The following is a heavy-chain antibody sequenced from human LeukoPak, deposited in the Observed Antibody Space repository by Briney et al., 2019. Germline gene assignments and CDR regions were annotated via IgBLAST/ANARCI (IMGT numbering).Heavy chain of an antibody. D-gene: IGHD3-10*01. CDR3: ARDLRRMAYYYGSGSYYNER. CDR1: GYFFTGHY. J-gene: IGHJ4*02. Sequence: ASVKVSCKASGYFFTGHYMHWVRPAPGQGLEWMGWIHPNSGGTNYAQKFQGRVTMTRDTSISTAYMALSRLRSDDTAVYYCARDLRRMAYYYGSGSYYNERWGQGTLVTVSS. V-gene: IGHV1-2*02. CDR2: IHPNSGGT.